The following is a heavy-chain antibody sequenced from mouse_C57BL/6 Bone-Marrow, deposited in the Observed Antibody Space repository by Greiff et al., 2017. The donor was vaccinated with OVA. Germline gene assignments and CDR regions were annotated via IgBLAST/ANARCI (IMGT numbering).Heavy chain of an antibody. CDR1: GYAFSSSW. D-gene: IGHD1-1*01. J-gene: IGHJ2*01. CDR2: IYPGDGDT. CDR3: ARGGAVVAKGY. V-gene: IGHV1-82*01. Sequence: VQLQQSGPELVKPGASVKISCKASGYAFSSSWMNWVKQRPGKGLEWIGRIYPGDGDTNYNGKFKGKATLTADKSSSTAYMQLSSLTSEDSAVYFCARGGAVVAKGYWGQGTTLTVSS.